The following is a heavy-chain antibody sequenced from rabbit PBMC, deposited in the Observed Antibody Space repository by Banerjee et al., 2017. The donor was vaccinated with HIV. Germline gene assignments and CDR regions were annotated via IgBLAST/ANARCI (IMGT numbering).Heavy chain of an antibody. CDR1: GFSFSSGYY. V-gene: IGHV1S45*01. J-gene: IGHJ4*01. D-gene: IGHD8-1*01. Sequence: QEQLAESGGGLVQPEGSLTLTCTASGFSFSSGYYMCWVRQAPGKGLEWIACIYAGSSGTTYYASWAKGRFTISKTSSTTVTLQMTSLTAADTATYFCARSPVTDSNYYTFNLWGQGTLVTVS. CDR2: IYAGSSGTT. CDR3: ARSPVTDSNYYTFNL.